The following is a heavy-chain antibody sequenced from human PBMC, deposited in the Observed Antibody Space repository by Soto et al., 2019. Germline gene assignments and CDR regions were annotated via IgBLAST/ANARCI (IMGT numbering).Heavy chain of an antibody. J-gene: IGHJ4*02. V-gene: IGHV1-18*01. CDR3: ARGGEKFDY. Sequence: ASVKVSCKASGYTFITYGLSWVRQAPGQGFEWMGWISTFNGNTNYAQKFQGRVTMTTDTSTSTAYMELRSLGSDDTAMYYCARGGEKFDYWGQGALVTVSS. D-gene: IGHD3-10*01. CDR2: ISTFNGNT. CDR1: GYTFITYG.